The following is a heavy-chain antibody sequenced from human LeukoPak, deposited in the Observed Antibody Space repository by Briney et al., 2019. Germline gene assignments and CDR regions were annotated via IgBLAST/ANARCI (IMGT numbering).Heavy chain of an antibody. CDR1: GFTFSHAW. CDR2: IKSKTAGGTT. CDR3: TTIGDY. D-gene: IGHD3-16*01. Sequence: GGSLRLSCAASGFTFSHAWMSWVRQALGKGLEWVGRIKSKTAGGTTDYAAPVKGRFSVSRDDSKSTLYLQMNSLKSEDTGVYYCTTIGDYWGLGTQVTVSS. V-gene: IGHV3-15*01. J-gene: IGHJ4*02.